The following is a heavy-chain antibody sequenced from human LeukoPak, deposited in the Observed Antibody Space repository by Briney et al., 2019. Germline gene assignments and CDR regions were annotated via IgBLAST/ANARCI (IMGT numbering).Heavy chain of an antibody. CDR1: GYTFTSYG. V-gene: IGHV1-18*01. D-gene: IGHD2-2*01. CDR2: ISAYNGNT. J-gene: IGHJ4*02. Sequence: ASVKVSCEASGYTFTSYGISWVRQAPGQGLEWMGWISAYNGNTNYAQKLQGRVTMTTDTSTSTAYMELRSLRSDDTAVYYCARDQGIVVVPAATIDYWGQGTLVTVSS. CDR3: ARDQGIVVVPAATIDY.